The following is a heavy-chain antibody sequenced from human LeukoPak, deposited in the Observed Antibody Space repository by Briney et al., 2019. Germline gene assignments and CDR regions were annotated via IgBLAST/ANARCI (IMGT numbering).Heavy chain of an antibody. Sequence: ASVKVSCKAAGYTCTGYHMHWVRQAPGQGLEWMGRINPNSGGTNYAQKLQGRVTMTRDTSISTAYMELSRLRSDDTAVYYCARGPNYYDSSGLAFDIWGQGTMVTVSS. CDR3: ARGPNYYDSSGLAFDI. J-gene: IGHJ3*02. V-gene: IGHV1-2*06. D-gene: IGHD3-22*01. CDR1: GYTCTGYH. CDR2: INPNSGGT.